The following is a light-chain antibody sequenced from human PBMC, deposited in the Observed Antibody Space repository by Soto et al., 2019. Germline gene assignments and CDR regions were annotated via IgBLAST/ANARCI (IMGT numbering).Light chain of an antibody. V-gene: IGKV1-39*01. Sequence: DIQMTQSPSSLSASVGDRVTITCRASQSVINYLNWYQQKPGKAPKLLIYAASSLQSGVPSRFSGSGSGTDFTLTISSLQAEDFATYYCQQSYRTPWTFGQGTKVEIK. J-gene: IGKJ1*01. CDR3: QQSYRTPWT. CDR2: AAS. CDR1: QSVINY.